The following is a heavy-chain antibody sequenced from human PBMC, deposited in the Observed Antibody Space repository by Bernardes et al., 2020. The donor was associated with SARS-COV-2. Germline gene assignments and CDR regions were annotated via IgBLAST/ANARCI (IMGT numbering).Heavy chain of an antibody. J-gene: IGHJ6*02. CDR1: GYTFTSYY. Sequence: ASVKVSCKASGYTFTSYYMHWVRQAPGQGLEWMGIINPSGGSTSYAQKFQGRVTMTRDTSTSTVYMELSSLRSEDTAVYYCARVGGSSITIFGVVTRYGMDVGGQGTTAPVPS. CDR3: ARVGGSSITIFGVVTRYGMDV. CDR2: INPSGGST. D-gene: IGHD3-3*01. V-gene: IGHV1-46*01.